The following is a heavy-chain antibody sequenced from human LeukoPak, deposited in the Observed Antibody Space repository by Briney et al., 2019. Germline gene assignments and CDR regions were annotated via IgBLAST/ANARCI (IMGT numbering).Heavy chain of an antibody. Sequence: GGSLRLSCAASGFTFSSYWMSWVRQAPGKGLEWVSVIYSGGSTYYADSVKGRFTISRDSSKNTLYLQMNSLRAEDTAVYYCARSSGYLQAYCYGMDVWGQGTTVTVSS. J-gene: IGHJ6*02. CDR3: ARSSGYLQAYCYGMDV. V-gene: IGHV3-53*01. CDR2: IYSGGST. D-gene: IGHD3-22*01. CDR1: GFTFSSYW.